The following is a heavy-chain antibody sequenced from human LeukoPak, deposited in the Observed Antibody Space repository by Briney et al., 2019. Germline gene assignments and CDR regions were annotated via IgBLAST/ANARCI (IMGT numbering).Heavy chain of an antibody. V-gene: IGHV4-34*01. D-gene: IGHD3-22*01. CDR1: GGSFSGYY. CDR2: INHSGST. CDR3: ASRDYYYDSSGHAFDI. J-gene: IGHJ3*02. Sequence: PSETLSLTCAVYGGSFSGYYWSWIRQPPGKGLEWIGEINHSGSTNYNPSLKGRVTISVDTSKNQFSLKLSSVTAADTAVYYCASRDYYYDSSGHAFDIWGQGTMVTVSS.